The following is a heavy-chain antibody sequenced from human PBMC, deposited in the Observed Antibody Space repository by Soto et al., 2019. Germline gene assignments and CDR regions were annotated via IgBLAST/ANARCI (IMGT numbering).Heavy chain of an antibody. V-gene: IGHV1-69*01. CDR2: IIPIFGTA. D-gene: IGHD6-6*01. Sequence: QVQLVQSGAEVKKPGSSVKVSCKASGGTFSSYAISWVRQAPGQGLEWMGGIIPIFGTANYAQKFQGRVTITADESTSTAYMELSSLRSEDTAVYYCACAYSSSSVNYYYYGMDVWGQGTTVTVSS. CDR3: ACAYSSSSVNYYYYGMDV. CDR1: GGTFSSYA. J-gene: IGHJ6*02.